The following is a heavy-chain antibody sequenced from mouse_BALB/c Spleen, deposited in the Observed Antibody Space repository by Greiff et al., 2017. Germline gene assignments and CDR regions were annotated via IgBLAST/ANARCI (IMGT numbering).Heavy chain of an antibody. CDR3: ARGYYYGSFDY. CDR2: ISSGGST. CDR1: GFTFSSYA. J-gene: IGHJ2*01. D-gene: IGHD1-1*01. V-gene: IGHV5-6-5*01. Sequence: EVQVVESGGGLVKPGGSLKLSCAASGFTFSSYAMSWVRQTPEKRLEWGASISSGGSTYYPDSVKGRFTISRDNARNILYLQMSSLRSEDTAMYYCARGYYYGSFDYWGQGTTLTVSS.